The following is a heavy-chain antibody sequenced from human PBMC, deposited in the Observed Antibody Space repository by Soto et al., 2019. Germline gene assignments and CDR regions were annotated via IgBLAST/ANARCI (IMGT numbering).Heavy chain of an antibody. CDR2: ISYDGSNK. D-gene: IGHD5-18*01. V-gene: IGHV3-30-3*01. Sequence: QVQLVESGGGVVQPGRSLRLSCAASGFTFSSYAMHWVRQAPGKGLEWVAVISYDGSNKYYADSVKGRFTISRDNSKNTLYLQMNSLRAEDTAVYYCARDLGDRGYSYGYSIGRYGMDVWGQGTTVTVSS. CDR3: ARDLGDRGYSYGYSIGRYGMDV. J-gene: IGHJ6*02. CDR1: GFTFSSYA.